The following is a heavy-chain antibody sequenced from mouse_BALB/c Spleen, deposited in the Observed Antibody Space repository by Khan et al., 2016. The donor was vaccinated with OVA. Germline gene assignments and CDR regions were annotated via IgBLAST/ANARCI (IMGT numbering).Heavy chain of an antibody. D-gene: IGHD2-3*01. Sequence: QVQLKESGPGLVAPSQSLSITCTVSGFSLTSYGVHWVRQPPGKGLEWLGVICAGGSTNYNSAPLSRLSISKDHSKSQAFLQLNSRQTDDTAMYYCARFYDPYYAMDYWGQGTSVTVSS. CDR3: ARFYDPYYAMDY. J-gene: IGHJ4*01. V-gene: IGHV2-9*02. CDR1: GFSLTSYG. CDR2: ICAGGST.